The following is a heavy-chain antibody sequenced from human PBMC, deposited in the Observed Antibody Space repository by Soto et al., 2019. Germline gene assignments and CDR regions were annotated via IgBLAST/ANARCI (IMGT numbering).Heavy chain of an antibody. Sequence: SVKASCEASGYTYTGRYMHWVRQAPRQGLEWMGWINPNSGGTNYAQKFQGWVTMTRDTSISTAYMELSRLRSDDTAVYYCARDGVVVPAANYYYYGMDVWGQGTTVTVSS. CDR1: GYTYTGRY. D-gene: IGHD2-2*01. V-gene: IGHV1-2*04. CDR2: INPNSGGT. J-gene: IGHJ6*02. CDR3: ARDGVVVPAANYYYYGMDV.